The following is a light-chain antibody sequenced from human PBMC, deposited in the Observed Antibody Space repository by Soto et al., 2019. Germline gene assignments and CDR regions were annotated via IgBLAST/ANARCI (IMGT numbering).Light chain of an antibody. J-gene: IGKJ1*01. V-gene: IGKV3-20*01. Sequence: EIVLTQSPGTLSLSPGERATLSCRASQSVISNYLAWYQQKPGQAPRLLMYGASSRATGIPDRFSGSGSGTDFTLTSSRLEPEDFAVYYCQQYGSSPWTFGQGTKVEIK. CDR3: QQYGSSPWT. CDR1: QSVISNY. CDR2: GAS.